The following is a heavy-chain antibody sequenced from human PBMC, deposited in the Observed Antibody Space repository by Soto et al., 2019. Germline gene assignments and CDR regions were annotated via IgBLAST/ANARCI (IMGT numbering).Heavy chain of an antibody. Sequence: ASLKVSCKTSGYSFTSYPMHWVRQAPGQRLEWMGWINAGNGNTKYSQKFQGRLSISGDTSASTAYMELSSLRYEDTAVYYCARDQDPGGTKSLDAFDMWGPGTVVTVSS. CDR1: GYSFTSYP. J-gene: IGHJ3*02. D-gene: IGHD1-26*01. V-gene: IGHV1-3*01. CDR3: ARDQDPGGTKSLDAFDM. CDR2: INAGNGNT.